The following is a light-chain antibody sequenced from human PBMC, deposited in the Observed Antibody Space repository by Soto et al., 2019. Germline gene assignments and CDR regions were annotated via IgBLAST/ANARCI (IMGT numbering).Light chain of an antibody. CDR2: DVS. V-gene: IGLV2-11*01. Sequence: QSALTQPRSVSGSPGQSVTISSTGTSSDVGGYNSVSWYQQYPGKAPKLMIYDVSKRPSGVPDRFSGSKSGNAASLTISGLQAEDEADYYCCSYAGTYTWVFGGGTKLTVL. CDR3: CSYAGTYTWV. CDR1: SSDVGGYNS. J-gene: IGLJ3*02.